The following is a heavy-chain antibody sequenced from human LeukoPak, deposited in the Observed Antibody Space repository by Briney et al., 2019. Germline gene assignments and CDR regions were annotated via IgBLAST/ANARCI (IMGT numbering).Heavy chain of an antibody. J-gene: IGHJ4*02. Sequence: PSETLSLTCTVSRYSISSGYYWGWVRQPPGKGLEWIGRIYHSGSTYYNPSLKSRVTISVDTSKKQFSLKLSSVTAADTAVYYCARQKPKHYYGSGSYFDYWGQGTLVTVSS. D-gene: IGHD3-10*01. CDR3: ARQKPKHYYGSGSYFDY. CDR2: IYHSGST. V-gene: IGHV4-38-2*02. CDR1: RYSISSGYY.